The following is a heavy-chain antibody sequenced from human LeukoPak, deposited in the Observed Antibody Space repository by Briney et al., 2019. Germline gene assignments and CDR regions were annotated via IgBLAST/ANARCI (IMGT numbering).Heavy chain of an antibody. CDR2: ISYDGSNK. Sequence: PGRSLRLSCAASGFTFSSYGMHWVRQAPGKGLEGVEVISYDGSNKYYADSVKGRFTISRDNSKNTLYLQMNSLRAEDTAVYYCAKDPDITMVRGVDSGYWGQGTLVTVSS. CDR3: AKDPDITMVRGVDSGY. J-gene: IGHJ4*02. V-gene: IGHV3-30*18. D-gene: IGHD3-10*01. CDR1: GFTFSSYG.